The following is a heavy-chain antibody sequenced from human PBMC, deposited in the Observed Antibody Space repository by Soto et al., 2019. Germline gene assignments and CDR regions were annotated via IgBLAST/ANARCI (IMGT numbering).Heavy chain of an antibody. CDR2: ISWNSGSI. CDR3: AKGNDYGDQEYFQH. CDR1: GFTFDDYA. Sequence: EVQLVESGGGLVQPGRSLRLSCAASGFTFDDYAMHWVRQAPVKGLEWVSGISWNSGSIGYADSVKGRFTISRDNAKNSRYLQMNSLRAEDTALYYCAKGNDYGDQEYFQHWGQGTLVTVSS. J-gene: IGHJ1*01. D-gene: IGHD4-17*01. V-gene: IGHV3-9*01.